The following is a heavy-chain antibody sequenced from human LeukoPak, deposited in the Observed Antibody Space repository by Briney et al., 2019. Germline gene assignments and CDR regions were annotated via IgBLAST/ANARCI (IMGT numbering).Heavy chain of an antibody. CDR1: GFTFDDYA. Sequence: GRSLRLSCAASGFTFDDYAMHWVRQAPGKGLEWVSGISWNSGSIGYADSVKGRFTISRDNAKNSLYLQMNSLRAEDTALYYCAKDINYDYGDDFDYWGQGTLVTVSS. V-gene: IGHV3-9*01. CDR2: ISWNSGSI. J-gene: IGHJ4*02. D-gene: IGHD4-17*01. CDR3: AKDINYDYGDDFDY.